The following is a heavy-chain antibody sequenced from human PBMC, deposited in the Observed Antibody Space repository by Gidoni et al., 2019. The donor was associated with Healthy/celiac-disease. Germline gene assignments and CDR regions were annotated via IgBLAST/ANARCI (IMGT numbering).Heavy chain of an antibody. CDR1: GFTFSSYD. D-gene: IGHD1-26*01. CDR2: IIGSGGSK. J-gene: IGHJ4*02. V-gene: IGHV3-23*01. Sequence: EVQLLASVGGLVQPGGSVRRSCAASGFTFSSYDRTWVRQAPGKELEWVSGIIGSGGSKYYADNGQVPFTISRDNSKNTLYLQRNSLRAEDMAVYYCAKVGSYLYYFDYWGQGTLVTVSS. CDR3: AKVGSYLYYFDY.